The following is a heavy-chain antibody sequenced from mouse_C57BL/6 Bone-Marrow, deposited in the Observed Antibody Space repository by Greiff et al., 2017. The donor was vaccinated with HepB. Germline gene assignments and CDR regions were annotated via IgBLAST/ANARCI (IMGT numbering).Heavy chain of an antibody. J-gene: IGHJ1*03. CDR3: TRTTFDV. CDR1: GFNIKDDY. Sequence: VQLQQSGAELVRPGASVKLSCTASGFNIKDDYMHWVKQRPEQGLEWIGWIDPENGDTEYASKFQGKATIPADTSSNTAYLQLSSLTSEDTAVYYCTRTTFDVWGTGTTVTVSS. V-gene: IGHV14-4*01. CDR2: IDPENGDT. D-gene: IGHD1-1*01.